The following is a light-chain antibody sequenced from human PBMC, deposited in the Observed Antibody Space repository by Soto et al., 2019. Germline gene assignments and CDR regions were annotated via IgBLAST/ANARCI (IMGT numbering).Light chain of an antibody. CDR2: DAS. CDR1: QSILSW. J-gene: IGKJ1*01. V-gene: IGKV1-5*01. CDR3: QQYDTYWT. Sequence: DIQMTQSPSTLSASVGDRVTITCRASQSILSWLAWYQHKPGKAPKLLIYDASSLESGVPSRFSGSRYGTEFTLTISSLQSDDIATYYCQQYDTYWTFGQGTKVEI.